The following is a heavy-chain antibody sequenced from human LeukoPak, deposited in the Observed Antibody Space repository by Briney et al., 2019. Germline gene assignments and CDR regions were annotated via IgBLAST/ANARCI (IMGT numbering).Heavy chain of an antibody. CDR2: IKQDGSKK. Sequence: GGSLRLSCGASGFPFSSYWMTWVRQAPGKGQEWVANIKQDGSKKSYVDSVKGRFTISRDNAKNSLYLQMNSLRAEDTAIYYCTRVGYIDEGIDYWGQGTLVTVSS. CDR3: TRVGYIDEGIDY. D-gene: IGHD5-24*01. V-gene: IGHV3-7*04. CDR1: GFPFSSYW. J-gene: IGHJ4*02.